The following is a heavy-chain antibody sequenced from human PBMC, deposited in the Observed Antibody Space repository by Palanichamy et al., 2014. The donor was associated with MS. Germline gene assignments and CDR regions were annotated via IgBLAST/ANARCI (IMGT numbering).Heavy chain of an antibody. CDR2: ISSGSNNI. CDR3: ARGSRYCNGGSCNSNWYFDI. Sequence: YISSGSNNINYADSVKGRFTISRDNARNSLYLQINSLRAEDTAVYYCARGSRYCNGGSCNSNWYFDIWGRGTLVTVSS. J-gene: IGHJ2*01. D-gene: IGHD2-15*01. V-gene: IGHV3-11*01.